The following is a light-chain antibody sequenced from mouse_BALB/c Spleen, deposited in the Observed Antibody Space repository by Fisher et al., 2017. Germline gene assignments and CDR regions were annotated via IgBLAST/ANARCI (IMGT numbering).Light chain of an antibody. Sequence: IVITQSPAIMSASPGEKVTMTCSASSSVSCMYWYQQKPGSSPRLWIYDTSNLVSGVPARFSGSGSGTSYSLTISRMEAEDAATYYCQQRSSYPPTFGGGTKLEIK. CDR2: DTS. V-gene: IGKV4-55*01. CDR3: QQRSSYPPT. CDR1: SSVSC. J-gene: IGKJ1*01.